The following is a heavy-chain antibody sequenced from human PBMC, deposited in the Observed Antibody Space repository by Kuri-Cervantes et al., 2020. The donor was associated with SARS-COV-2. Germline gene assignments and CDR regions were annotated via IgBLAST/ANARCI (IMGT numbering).Heavy chain of an antibody. J-gene: IGHJ5*01. V-gene: IGHV4-59*01. CDR2: IYYSGST. Sequence: ESLKISCTVPGGSISSYYWSWIRQPPGKGLEWIGYIYYSGSTNYNPSLKSRVTISVDTSKNQFSLKLSSVTAADTAAYYCARERGQQLVTNSWFDPWGQGTMVTVSS. CDR1: GGSISSYY. CDR3: ARERGQQLVTNSWFDP. D-gene: IGHD6-13*01.